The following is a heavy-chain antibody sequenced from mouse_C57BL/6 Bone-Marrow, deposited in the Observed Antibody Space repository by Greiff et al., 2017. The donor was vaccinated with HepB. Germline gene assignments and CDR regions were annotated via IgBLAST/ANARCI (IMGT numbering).Heavy chain of an antibody. CDR1: GYSFTSYY. V-gene: IGHV1-66*01. D-gene: IGHD2-3*01. J-gene: IGHJ4*01. Sequence: VQLQQSGPELVKPGASVKISCKASGYSFTSYYIHWVKQRPGQGLEWIGWIYPGSGNTKYNEKFKGKATLTADTSSSTAYMQLSSLTSEDSAVYYCARRYDGYPFYAMDYWGQGTSVTVSS. CDR3: ARRYDGYPFYAMDY. CDR2: IYPGSGNT.